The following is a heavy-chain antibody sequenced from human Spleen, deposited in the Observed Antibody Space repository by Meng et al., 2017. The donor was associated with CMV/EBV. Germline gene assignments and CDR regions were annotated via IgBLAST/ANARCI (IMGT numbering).Heavy chain of an antibody. J-gene: IGHJ1*01. CDR3: ARLFPDRLHFLFF. V-gene: IGHV1-69*10. D-gene: IGHD4-11*01. CDR1: GGTFSSYA. Sequence: SVKVSCKASGGTFSSYAISWVRQAPGQGLEWMGGIIPILGIANYAQKFQGRVTITADTSTSTAYMELSSLRSEDTAVYYWARLFPDRLHFLFFWGQGTLVTVSS. CDR2: IIPILGIA.